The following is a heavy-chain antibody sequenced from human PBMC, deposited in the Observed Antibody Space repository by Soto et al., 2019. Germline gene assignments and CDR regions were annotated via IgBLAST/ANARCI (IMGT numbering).Heavy chain of an antibody. CDR3: VRHAQWVIRAY. CDR2: IFYSGSI. V-gene: IGHV4-59*04. CDR1: GGSMISYY. D-gene: IGHD6-19*01. Sequence: SETLSLTCTVSGGSMISYYWSWIRQPPGRGLEWIGSIFYSGSIMYNPSLKSRLTLFVDTSKNQFSLKLTSVTAADTAVYYCVRHAQWVIRAYWGQGSLVTVSS. J-gene: IGHJ4*02.